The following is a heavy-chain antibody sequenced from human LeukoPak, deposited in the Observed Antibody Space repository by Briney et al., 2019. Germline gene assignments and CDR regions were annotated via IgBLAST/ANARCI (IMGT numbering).Heavy chain of an antibody. CDR1: GFTFSSYD. V-gene: IGHV3-30*02. CDR3: ANPPVRGYYYGMDV. Sequence: PGGSLRLSCAASGFTFSSYDMHWVRQAPGKGLEWVAFIWYDGSNKYYADSVKGRFTISRDNSKNTLYLQMNSLRAEDTAVYYCANPPVRGYYYGMDVWGQGTTVTVSS. J-gene: IGHJ6*02. CDR2: IWYDGSNK. D-gene: IGHD2-2*01.